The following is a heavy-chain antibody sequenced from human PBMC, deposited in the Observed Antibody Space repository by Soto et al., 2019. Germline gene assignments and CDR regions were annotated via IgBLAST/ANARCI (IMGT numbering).Heavy chain of an antibody. CDR2: MNPNSGNT. CDR3: ARDDCSSTSCYTVWFDP. CDR1: GYTFTSYD. D-gene: IGHD2-2*02. J-gene: IGHJ5*02. V-gene: IGHV1-8*01. Sequence: GASVKVSCKASGYTFTSYDINWVRQATGQGLEWMGWMNPNSGNTGYAQKFQGRVTMTTDTSTSTAYMELRSLRSDDTAVYYCARDDCSSTSCYTVWFDPWGQGTLVTVSS.